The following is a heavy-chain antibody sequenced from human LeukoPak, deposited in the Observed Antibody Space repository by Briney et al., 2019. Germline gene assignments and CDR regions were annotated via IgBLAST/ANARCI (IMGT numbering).Heavy chain of an antibody. J-gene: IGHJ3*02. CDR2: THYSGDI. Sequence: SETLSLTCTVSGASIDSYYWSWIRQPPGKGLEWIGYTHYSGDIEYNPSLKSRLTISVDTSKNEFSLVLTSVTAADTALYYCARQPGGTAAFDIWAQGTMVTVSA. CDR1: GASIDSYY. V-gene: IGHV4-59*08. D-gene: IGHD1-14*01. CDR3: ARQPGGTAAFDI.